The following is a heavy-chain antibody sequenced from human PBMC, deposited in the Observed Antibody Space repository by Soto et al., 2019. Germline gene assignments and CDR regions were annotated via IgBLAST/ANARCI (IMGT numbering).Heavy chain of an antibody. D-gene: IGHD3-22*01. V-gene: IGHV3-33*01. CDR2: VWYDGSNK. CDR1: GFTFSSYG. CDR3: ARMPYDSSCYYYVGLDY. Sequence: GGSLRLSCAASGFTFSSYGMHWVRQAPGEGLEWVAVVWYDGSNKYYADSVKGRFTISRDNSKNTLYLQMNSLRAEDTAVYYCARMPYDSSCYYYVGLDYWGQGTLVTVSS. J-gene: IGHJ4*01.